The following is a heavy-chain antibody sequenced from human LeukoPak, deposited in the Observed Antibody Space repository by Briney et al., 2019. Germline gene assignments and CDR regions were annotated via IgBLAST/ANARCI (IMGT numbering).Heavy chain of an antibody. CDR3: ARDPQYYYGSGRNPNAFDI. CDR2: INPSGGST. Sequence: ASVKVSCKAPGYTFTSYYMHWVRQAPGQGLEWMGIINPSGGSTSYAQKLQGRVTMTTDTSTSTAYMELRSLRSDDTAVYYCARDPQYYYGSGRNPNAFDIWGQGTMVTVSS. CDR1: GYTFTSYY. J-gene: IGHJ3*02. V-gene: IGHV1-46*01. D-gene: IGHD3-10*01.